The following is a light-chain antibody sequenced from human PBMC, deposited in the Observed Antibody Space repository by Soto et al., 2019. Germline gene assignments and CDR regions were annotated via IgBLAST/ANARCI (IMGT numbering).Light chain of an antibody. CDR1: QNVYNN. J-gene: IGKJ4*01. CDR2: DAS. Sequence: EIVMTQSPATLSVSPGEGATLSCKASQNVYNNLAWYQQRPGQPPRLLIYDASTRATGISARFSGSGYGTDFTLTISSLPSEDFAVYFCQHCRNWPRTFGGGTKVEIK. CDR3: QHCRNWPRT. V-gene: IGKV3-15*01.